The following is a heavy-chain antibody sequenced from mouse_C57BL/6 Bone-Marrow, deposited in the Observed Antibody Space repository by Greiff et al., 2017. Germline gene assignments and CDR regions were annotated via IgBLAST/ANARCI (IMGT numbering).Heavy chain of an antibody. V-gene: IGHV1-72*01. CDR1: GYTFTSYW. CDR2: IDPNSGGT. CDR3: AREWDYGNYPYYAMDY. J-gene: IGHJ4*01. D-gene: IGHD2-1*01. Sequence: QVQLQQPGAELVKPGASVKLSCKASGYTFTSYWMHWVKQRPGRGLEWIGRIDPNSGGTKYNEKFESKATLTVDKPSSTAYMQLSSLTSEDSAVYYCAREWDYGNYPYYAMDYWGQGTSVTVSS.